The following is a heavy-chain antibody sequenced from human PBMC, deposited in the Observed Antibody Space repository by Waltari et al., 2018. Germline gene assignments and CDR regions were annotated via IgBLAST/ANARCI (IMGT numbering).Heavy chain of an antibody. Sequence: EVQLVESGGGLVQPGGSLRLSCAASGFTFSSYAMSWVRQAHGKGLEWVSAISGSGGSTYYADSVKGRFTISRDNSKNTLYLQMNSLRAEDTAVYYCAKERVAITEDYYYGMDVWGQGTTVTVSS. CDR1: GFTFSSYA. V-gene: IGHV3-23*04. J-gene: IGHJ6*02. D-gene: IGHD3-22*01. CDR3: AKERVAITEDYYYGMDV. CDR2: ISGSGGST.